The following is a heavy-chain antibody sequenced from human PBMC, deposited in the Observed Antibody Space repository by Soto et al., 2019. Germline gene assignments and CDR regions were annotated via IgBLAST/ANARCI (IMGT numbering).Heavy chain of an antibody. CDR1: GYTFTSYG. CDR2: ISAYNGNT. Sequence: GVSVKVSCKASGYTFTSYGISWVRQAPGQGLEWMGWISAYNGNTNYAQKLQGRVTMTTDTSTSTAYMELRSLRSDDTAVYYCARAEITTIVGLISQGDWFDPWGQGTLVTVSS. J-gene: IGHJ5*02. CDR3: ARAEITTIVGLISQGDWFDP. V-gene: IGHV1-18*01. D-gene: IGHD3-22*01.